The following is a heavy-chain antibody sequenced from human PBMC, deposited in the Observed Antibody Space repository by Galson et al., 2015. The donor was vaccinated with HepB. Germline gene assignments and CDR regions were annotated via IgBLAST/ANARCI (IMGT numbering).Heavy chain of an antibody. J-gene: IGHJ4*02. D-gene: IGHD5-12*01. V-gene: IGHV3-30*18. CDR3: AKDYGYSGYV. CDR2: ISYDGSNK. CDR1: GFTFSSYG. Sequence: SLRLSCAASGFTFSSYGMHWVRQAPGKGLEWVAVISYDGSNKYYADSVKGRFTISRDNSKNTLYLQMNSLRAEDTAVYYCAKDYGYSGYVWGQGTLVTVSS.